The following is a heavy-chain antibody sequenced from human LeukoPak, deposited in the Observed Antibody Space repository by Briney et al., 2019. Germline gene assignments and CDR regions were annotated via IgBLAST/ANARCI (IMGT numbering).Heavy chain of an antibody. CDR1: GYTFTSYY. Sequence: GASVKVSCKASGYTFTSYYMHWVRQAPGQGLEWMEIINPSGGSTSYAQKFQGRVTMTRDMSTSIVYMELSSLRSEDTAVYYCARVFDGYTVDYWGQGTLVTVSS. D-gene: IGHD5-24*01. V-gene: IGHV1-46*01. CDR2: INPSGGST. J-gene: IGHJ4*02. CDR3: ARVFDGYTVDY.